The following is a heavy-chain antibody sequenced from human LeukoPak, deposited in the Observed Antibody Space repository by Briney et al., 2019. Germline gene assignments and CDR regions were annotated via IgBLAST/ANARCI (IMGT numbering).Heavy chain of an antibody. D-gene: IGHD1-7*01. Sequence: SETLSLTCTVSGGSSSSYYWSWIRQPPGKGLEWIGYIYYSGSTNYNPSLKSRVTISVDTSKNQFSLKLSSVTAADTAVYYCARVVWNCWFDPWGQGTLVTVSS. J-gene: IGHJ5*02. V-gene: IGHV4-59*01. CDR1: GGSSSSYY. CDR2: IYYSGST. CDR3: ARVVWNCWFDP.